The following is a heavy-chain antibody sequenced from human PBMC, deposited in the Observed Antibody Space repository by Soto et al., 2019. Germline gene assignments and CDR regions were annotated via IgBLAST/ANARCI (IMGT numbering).Heavy chain of an antibody. CDR1: GFTFSSYW. V-gene: IGHV3-7*01. Sequence: PGGSLSLSCAASGFTFSSYWMSWVRQAPGKGLEWVANIKQDGSEKYYVDSVKGRFTISRDNAKNSLYLQMNSLRAEDTAVYYCARDQLLRSRDGYNLYAPYYYYYGMDVWGQGTTVTVSS. D-gene: IGHD5-12*01. CDR3: ARDQLLRSRDGYNLYAPYYYYYGMDV. J-gene: IGHJ6*02. CDR2: IKQDGSEK.